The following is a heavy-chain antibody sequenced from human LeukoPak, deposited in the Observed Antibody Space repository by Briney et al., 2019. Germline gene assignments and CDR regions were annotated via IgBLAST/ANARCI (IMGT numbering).Heavy chain of an antibody. Sequence: GGSLRLSCAASGFTFSSYSMNWVRQAPGKGLEWVSSISSSSSYIYYADSVKDRFTTSRDNAKNSLYLQMNSLRAEDTAVYYCARAQMGWFDPWGQGTLVTVSS. CDR2: ISSSSSYI. D-gene: IGHD5-24*01. V-gene: IGHV3-21*01. CDR3: ARAQMGWFDP. J-gene: IGHJ5*02. CDR1: GFTFSSYS.